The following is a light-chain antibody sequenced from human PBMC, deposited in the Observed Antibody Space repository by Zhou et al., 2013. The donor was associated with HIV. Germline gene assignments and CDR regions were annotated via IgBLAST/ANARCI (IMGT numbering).Light chain of an antibody. CDR1: SSNIGADYD. CDR3: QSYDSSLSGSWV. J-gene: IGLJ3*02. Sequence: QSVLTQPPSVSGAPGQRVTISCTGSSSNIGADYDVHWYQHLPGTAPKLLIYGNNNRPSGVPDRFSGSKSGTSASLAITGLQAEDEADYYCQSYDSSLSGSWVFGGGTKLTVL. CDR2: GNN. V-gene: IGLV1-40*01.